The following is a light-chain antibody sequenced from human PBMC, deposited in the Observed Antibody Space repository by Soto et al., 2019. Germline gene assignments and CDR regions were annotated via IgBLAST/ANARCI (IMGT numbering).Light chain of an antibody. CDR2: AAS. Sequence: DIQMTQSPSSVSASVGDRVIITCRASQGISSWLSWYQKKPGEAPNLLIYAASRLRRGVPSRFSGSGSGTDFTLTISSLQPEDFATYYCQQADTFPLTFGGGTKVEIK. CDR3: QQADTFPLT. J-gene: IGKJ4*01. CDR1: QGISSW. V-gene: IGKV1D-12*01.